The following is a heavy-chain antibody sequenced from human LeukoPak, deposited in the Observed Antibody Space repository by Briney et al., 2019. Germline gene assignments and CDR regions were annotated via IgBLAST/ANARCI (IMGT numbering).Heavy chain of an antibody. Sequence: ASVKVSCKASGGTFSSYAISWVRQAPGQGLEWMGGIIPIFGTANYAQKFQGRVTITTDESTSTAYMELCSLRSEDTAVYYCARRGYSSSTSCSPFDPWGQGTLVTVSS. CDR2: IIPIFGTA. D-gene: IGHD2-2*01. J-gene: IGHJ5*02. V-gene: IGHV1-69*05. CDR1: GGTFSSYA. CDR3: ARRGYSSSTSCSPFDP.